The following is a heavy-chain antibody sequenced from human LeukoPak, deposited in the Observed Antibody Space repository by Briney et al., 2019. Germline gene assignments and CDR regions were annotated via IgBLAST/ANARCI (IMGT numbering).Heavy chain of an antibody. V-gene: IGHV1-46*01. CDR2: INPSGGST. D-gene: IGHD3-9*01. CDR3: ARELFDILTGYPYFDY. Sequence: GASVKVSCKASGYTFTSYYMHWVRQAPGQGLEWMGIINPSGGSTSYAQKFQGRVTMTRDTSTSTVYMELSSLRSEDTAVCYCARELFDILTGYPYFDYWGQGTLVTVSS. CDR1: GYTFTSYY. J-gene: IGHJ4*02.